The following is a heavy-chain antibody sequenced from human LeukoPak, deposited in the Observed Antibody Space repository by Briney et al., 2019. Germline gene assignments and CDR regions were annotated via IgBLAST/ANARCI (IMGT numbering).Heavy chain of an antibody. J-gene: IGHJ6*03. Sequence: GGSLRLSCAASGFTFDDYTMHWVRQAPGKGLEWVSLISWDGGSTYYADSVKGRFTISRDNSKNSLYLQMNSLRAEDTALYYCARDATTATGWVYMDVWGKGTTVTISS. CDR3: ARDATTATGWVYMDV. V-gene: IGHV3-43*01. D-gene: IGHD6-13*01. CDR2: ISWDGGST. CDR1: GFTFDDYT.